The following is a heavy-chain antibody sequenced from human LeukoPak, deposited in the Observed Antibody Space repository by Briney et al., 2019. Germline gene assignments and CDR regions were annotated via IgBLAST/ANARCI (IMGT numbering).Heavy chain of an antibody. V-gene: IGHV3-21*01. J-gene: IGHJ4*02. CDR3: ARGRVGSTRVDVDY. D-gene: IGHD1-26*01. CDR1: GFTFSSYS. Sequence: GGSLRLSCAASGFTFSSYSMNWVRQALGKGLEWVSSISSSSSYIYYADSVKGRFTISRDNAKNSLYLQMNSLRAEDTAVYYCARGRVGSTRVDVDYWGQGTLITVSS. CDR2: ISSSSSYI.